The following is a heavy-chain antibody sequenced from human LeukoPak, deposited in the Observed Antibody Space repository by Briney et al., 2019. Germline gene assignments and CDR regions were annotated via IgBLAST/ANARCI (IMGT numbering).Heavy chain of an antibody. Sequence: PSETLSLTCTVSGGSISSYYWSWIRQPAGKGLEWIGRIYSTGSTNYNPSLKSLVIMSVDTSKNQFSLRLRSVTAADTAVYYCARQIASAGTAGFDFWGQGALVTVSS. D-gene: IGHD6-13*01. J-gene: IGHJ4*02. V-gene: IGHV4-4*07. CDR1: GGSISSYY. CDR3: ARQIASAGTAGFDF. CDR2: IYSTGST.